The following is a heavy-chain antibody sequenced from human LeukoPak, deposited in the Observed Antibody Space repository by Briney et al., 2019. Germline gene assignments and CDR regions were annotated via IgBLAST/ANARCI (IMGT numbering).Heavy chain of an antibody. D-gene: IGHD4-17*01. Sequence: SETLSLTCTVSGGSISSGGYYWSWIRQHPGKGLEWIGYIYYSGSTYYNPSLKSRVTISVDTSKNQFSLKLSSVTAADTAVYYCARDPGGDYGPYFDYWGQGTLVTVSS. V-gene: IGHV4-31*03. CDR3: ARDPGGDYGPYFDY. CDR2: IYYSGST. J-gene: IGHJ4*02. CDR1: GGSISSGGYY.